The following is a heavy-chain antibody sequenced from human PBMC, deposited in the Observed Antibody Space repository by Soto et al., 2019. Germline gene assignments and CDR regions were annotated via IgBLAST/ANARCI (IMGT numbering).Heavy chain of an antibody. D-gene: IGHD3-10*01. Sequence: SETLSLTCTVSGDSINSYYWNWLRQPPGKGLEWIGYMYYTGSTNYNPSLKSRVTISVDTSNNQFSLRLTSVTAADTAVYYCARGGYYGPNDYWGQGTLVTVSS. CDR1: GDSINSYY. V-gene: IGHV4-59*01. CDR2: MYYTGST. CDR3: ARGGYYGPNDY. J-gene: IGHJ4*02.